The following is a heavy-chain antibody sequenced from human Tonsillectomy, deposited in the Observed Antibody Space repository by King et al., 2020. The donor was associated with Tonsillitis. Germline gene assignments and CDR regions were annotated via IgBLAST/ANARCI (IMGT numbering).Heavy chain of an antibody. V-gene: IGHV3-43*01. Sequence: VQLVESGGVVVQPGGSLRLSCAASGFTFDDYTMHWVRQAPGKGLEWLSLLSWNGDTTYYADSLKVRFTISRDNSKNSLYLQMNSLRTEDTALYYCAKGSYFYDSSGYYDPLFFDYWGQGTLVTVSS. CDR2: LSWNGDTT. J-gene: IGHJ4*02. CDR3: AKGSYFYDSSGYYDPLFFDY. D-gene: IGHD3-22*01. CDR1: GFTFDDYT.